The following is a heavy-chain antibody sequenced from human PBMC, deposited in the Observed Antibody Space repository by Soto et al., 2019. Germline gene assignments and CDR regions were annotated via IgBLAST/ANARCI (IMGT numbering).Heavy chain of an antibody. CDR3: ARPTGYCSSTSCQYYYYYGMDV. CDR1: GFTFSSSA. CDR2: ISYDGSNK. J-gene: IGHJ6*02. V-gene: IGHV3-30-3*01. Sequence: LRLSCAASGFTFSSSAMPWVRQAPGKGLEWVAVISYDGSNKYYADSVKGRFTISRDNSKNTLYLQMNSLRAEDTAVDYCARPTGYCSSTSCQYYYYYGMDVWGQGTTVTVSS. D-gene: IGHD2-2*01.